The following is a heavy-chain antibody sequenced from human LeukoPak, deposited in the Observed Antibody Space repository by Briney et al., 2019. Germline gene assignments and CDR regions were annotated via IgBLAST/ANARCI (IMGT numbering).Heavy chain of an antibody. CDR3: ASPLQGVYGFDYYYYYMDV. D-gene: IGHD3-10*01. J-gene: IGHJ6*03. CDR1: GGTFRSYA. V-gene: IGHV1-69*01. Sequence: SVKVSCKASGGTFRSYAISWVRQAPGQGLEWMGGIIPIFGTANYAQKFQGRVTITADESTSTAYMELSSLRSEDTAVYYCASPLQGVYGFDYYYYYMDVWGKGTTVTVSS. CDR2: IIPIFGTA.